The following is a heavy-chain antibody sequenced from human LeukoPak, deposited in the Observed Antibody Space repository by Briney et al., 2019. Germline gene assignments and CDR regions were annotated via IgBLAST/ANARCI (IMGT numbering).Heavy chain of an antibody. CDR3: ARAGQYYYYMDV. Sequence: PGGSLRLSCAASGFTFSSYSMNWVRQAPGKGLEWVSSISSRSSYIYYADSVKGRFTISRDNAKNSLYLQMNSLRAEDTAVYYCARAGQYYYYMDVWGKGTTVTVSS. CDR1: GFTFSSYS. V-gene: IGHV3-21*01. J-gene: IGHJ6*03. D-gene: IGHD3-10*01. CDR2: ISSRSSYI.